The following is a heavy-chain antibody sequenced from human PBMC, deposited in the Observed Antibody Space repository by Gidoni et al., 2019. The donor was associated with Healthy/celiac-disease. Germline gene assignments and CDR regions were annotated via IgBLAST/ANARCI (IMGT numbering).Heavy chain of an antibody. CDR1: GGTFSSYA. CDR3: AREGGELPYYYGRSGFDI. J-gene: IGHJ3*02. CDR2: IIPIFGTA. V-gene: IGHV1-69*01. D-gene: IGHD3-22*01. Sequence: QKPGSSVKVSCKASGGTFSSYAISWVRQAPGQGLEWMGGIIPIFGTANYAQKFQGRVTITADESTSTAYMELSSLRSEDTAVYYCAREGGELPYYYGRSGFDIWGQGTMVTVSS.